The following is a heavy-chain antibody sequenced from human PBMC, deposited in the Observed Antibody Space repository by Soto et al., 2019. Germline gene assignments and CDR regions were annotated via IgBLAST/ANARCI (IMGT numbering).Heavy chain of an antibody. CDR3: ARNRRETGDFDY. V-gene: IGHV1-8*02. CDR1: GYTFTTYD. CDR2: MNPYNGDT. J-gene: IGHJ4*02. Sequence: QVQRVQSGAEVKKPGASVKVSCKASGYTFTTYDVNWMRQATGQGPEWLGWMNPYNGDTGYAQKFQGRVTLTRDTSMNTAYLELSSLTYEDTAVYYCARNRRETGDFDYWGQGTLVTVSS. D-gene: IGHD7-27*01.